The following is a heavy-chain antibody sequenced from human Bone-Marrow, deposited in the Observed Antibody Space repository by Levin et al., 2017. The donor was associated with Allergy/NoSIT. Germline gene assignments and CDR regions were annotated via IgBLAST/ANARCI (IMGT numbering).Heavy chain of an antibody. V-gene: IGHV3-74*01. CDR2: INTDGSST. CDR3: AREGDGHFDY. Sequence: GGSLRLSCAASGFTFSNYWMNWVRQAPGKGLVWVSFINTDGSSTNSADSVKGRFTISRDNAENTLYLQMNSLRAEDTAVYYCAREGDGHFDYWGQGTLVTVST. D-gene: IGHD3-16*01. CDR1: GFTFSNYW. J-gene: IGHJ4*02.